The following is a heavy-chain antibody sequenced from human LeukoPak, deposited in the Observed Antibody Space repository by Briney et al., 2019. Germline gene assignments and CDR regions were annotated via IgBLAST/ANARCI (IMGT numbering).Heavy chain of an antibody. CDR1: GFTFDDYA. D-gene: IGHD1-26*01. CDR2: ISWNSGSI. CDR3: AKGSGIYYYYYMDV. Sequence: PGRSLRLSCAASGFTFDDYAMHWVRQAPGKGLEWVSGISWNSGSIGYADSVKGRFTISRDNAKNSLYLQMNSLRAEDMALYYCAKGSGIYYYYYMDVWGKGTTVTVSS. V-gene: IGHV3-9*03. J-gene: IGHJ6*03.